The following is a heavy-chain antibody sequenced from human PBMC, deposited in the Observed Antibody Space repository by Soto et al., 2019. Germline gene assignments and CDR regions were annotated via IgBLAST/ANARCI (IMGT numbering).Heavy chain of an antibody. D-gene: IGHD2-15*01. CDR1: GYTFTSYA. V-gene: IGHV1-3*01. Sequence: ASVKVSCKASGYTFTSYAMHWVRQAPGQRLEWMGWINAGNGNTKYSQKFQGRVTITRDTSASTAYMELSSLRSEDTAVYYCARGSRYCSGGSCYNDYWGQGTLVTVSS. J-gene: IGHJ4*02. CDR3: ARGSRYCSGGSCYNDY. CDR2: INAGNGNT.